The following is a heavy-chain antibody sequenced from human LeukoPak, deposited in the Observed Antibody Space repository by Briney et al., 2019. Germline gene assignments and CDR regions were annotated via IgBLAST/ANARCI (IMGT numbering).Heavy chain of an antibody. J-gene: IGHJ4*02. V-gene: IGHV3-20*04. Sequence: GGSLRLSCAASGFRFDDHGMSWVRQSPGKGLECVSGMNWSGGSTGYGASVKRRFTTSRDNAKNPLFLQMNSLRDDDTALYYCAGGDRTGWYFDYWGQGILVTVSS. CDR1: GFRFDDHG. D-gene: IGHD6-19*01. CDR3: AGGDRTGWYFDY. CDR2: MNWSGGST.